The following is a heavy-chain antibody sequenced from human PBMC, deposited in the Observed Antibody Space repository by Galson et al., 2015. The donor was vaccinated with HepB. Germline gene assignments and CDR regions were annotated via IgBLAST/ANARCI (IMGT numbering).Heavy chain of an antibody. CDR2: FRGSGGST. CDR3: AKDLGYYYDIPKPDY. D-gene: IGHD3-22*01. J-gene: IGHJ4*02. V-gene: IGHV3-23*01. CDR1: GFTFSSSA. Sequence: SLGLSGAASGFTFSSSAMSWAGQAPGEGLEWVSAFRGSGGSTYYADSVMGRFTISRDNSKNTLYLQMNSLRAEDTAVYYCAKDLGYYYDIPKPDYWGQGTLVTVSS.